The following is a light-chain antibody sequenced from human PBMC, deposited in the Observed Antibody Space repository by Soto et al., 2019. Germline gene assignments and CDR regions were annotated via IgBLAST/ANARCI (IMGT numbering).Light chain of an antibody. CDR2: SNN. CDR3: VAWDDSLNGYVV. J-gene: IGLJ2*01. Sequence: VLTQPPSASGTPGQRVTISCSGSSSNIGSNTVNWYQQLPGTAPKLVIYSNNQWPSGVPDRFSGSKSGTSASLAISGLQSEDEADYYCVAWDDSLNGYVVFGGGTKVTVL. CDR1: SSNIGSNT. V-gene: IGLV1-44*01.